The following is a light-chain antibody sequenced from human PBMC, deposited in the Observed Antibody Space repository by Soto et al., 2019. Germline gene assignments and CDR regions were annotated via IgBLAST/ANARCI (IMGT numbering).Light chain of an antibody. J-gene: IGKJ1*01. CDR3: QQYNNWPSWT. CDR2: GAS. V-gene: IGKV3-15*01. Sequence: ENVLTQSPGTLSLSPGERATLSCRASQTVSSSNLAWYQQKPGQAPRLLIYGASTRATGIPARFSGSGSGTEYTLTISSLQSEDFAVYYCQQYNNWPSWTVGQGTKVDIK. CDR1: QTVSSSN.